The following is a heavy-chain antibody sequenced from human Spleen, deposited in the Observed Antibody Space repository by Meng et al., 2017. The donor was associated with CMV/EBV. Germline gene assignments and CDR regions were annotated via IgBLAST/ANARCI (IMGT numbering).Heavy chain of an antibody. D-gene: IGHD4-23*01. J-gene: IGHJ4*02. CDR1: GFTFSNYW. Sequence: GESLKISCAASGFTFSNYWMSWVRQAPGKGLEWVANIKQDGSEKYYVDSVKGRFTISRDNVKNSLYLQMDSLRAEDTAVYYCAGDYGGNSGLWGQGTLVTVPQ. CDR3: AGDYGGNSGL. CDR2: IKQDGSEK. V-gene: IGHV3-7*01.